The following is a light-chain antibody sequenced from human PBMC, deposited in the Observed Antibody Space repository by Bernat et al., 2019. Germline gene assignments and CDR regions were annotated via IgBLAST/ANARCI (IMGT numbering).Light chain of an antibody. J-gene: IGKJ1*01. CDR3: QQYSTKWT. CDR2: KAS. Sequence: DFQMTQSPSTLSASVGDRVTITCRASQSISSWLAWYQQKPGKAPKLLIYKASSLESGVPSRFSGSGSGTEFTLTISSLQPDDFATYYCQQYSTKWTFGQGTKVESK. CDR1: QSISSW. V-gene: IGKV1-5*03.